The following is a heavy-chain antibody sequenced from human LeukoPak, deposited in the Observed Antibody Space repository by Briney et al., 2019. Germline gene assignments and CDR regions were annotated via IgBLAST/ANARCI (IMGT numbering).Heavy chain of an antibody. CDR3: AKWAVLLWFGELSSGFYFDY. V-gene: IGHV3-30*18. CDR2: VXYDGSKK. CDR1: GFNFNNYG. J-gene: IGHJ4*02. D-gene: IGHD3-10*01. Sequence: GGSLXLSCTASGFNFNNYGLHWVRQAPGXGVEXVAXVXYDGSKKYYADSVKGRFTISRDNSKNTLYLQMNSLKAEDTAVYYCAKWAVLLWFGELSSGFYFDYWGQGALVTVSS.